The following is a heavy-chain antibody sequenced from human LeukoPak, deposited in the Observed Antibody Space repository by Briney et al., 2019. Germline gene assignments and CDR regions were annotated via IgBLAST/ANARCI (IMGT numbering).Heavy chain of an antibody. Sequence: GGSLRLSCVASGLTFSSYAMSWVRQAPGKGLEWVSAISGSGDYTYAADSVKGRFTISRDNSKNTLYLQMNSLRAEDTAVYYCAKYSGSYTNYFDSWGQGTLVTVSS. D-gene: IGHD1-26*01. J-gene: IGHJ4*02. CDR2: ISGSGDYT. CDR3: AKYSGSYTNYFDS. CDR1: GLTFSSYA. V-gene: IGHV3-23*01.